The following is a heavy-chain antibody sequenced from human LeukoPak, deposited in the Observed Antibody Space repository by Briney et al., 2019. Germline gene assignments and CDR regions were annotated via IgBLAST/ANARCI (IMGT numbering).Heavy chain of an antibody. CDR1: GFTFSSYW. CDR3: ARAHYPTYYYDSSGYYATDY. Sequence: GGSLRLSCAASGFTFSSYWMSWVRQAPGKGLEWVANIKQDGSEKYYVDSVKGRFTISRDNAKNSLYLQMNSLRAEDTAVYYCARAHYPTYYYDSSGYYATDYWGQGTLVTVSS. D-gene: IGHD3-22*01. J-gene: IGHJ4*02. V-gene: IGHV3-7*01. CDR2: IKQDGSEK.